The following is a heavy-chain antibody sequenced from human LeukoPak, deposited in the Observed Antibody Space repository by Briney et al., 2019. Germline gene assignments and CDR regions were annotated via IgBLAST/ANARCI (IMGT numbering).Heavy chain of an antibody. J-gene: IGHJ4*02. V-gene: IGHV3-33*01. CDR3: ARATTYGWNYLDY. D-gene: IGHD3-16*01. CDR1: GVTFSNYV. CDR2: IWYDGSNK. Sequence: GGSLRLSCAAAGVTFSNYVMHWVRQAPGKGLEWGAVIWYDGSNKYYADSVKGRFPISRDNSKNTLYLQINSLRVEDTAVYYCARATTYGWNYLDYWGQGTLVTVSS.